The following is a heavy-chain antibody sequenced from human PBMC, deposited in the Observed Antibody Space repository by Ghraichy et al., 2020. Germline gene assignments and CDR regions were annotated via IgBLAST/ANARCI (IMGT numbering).Heavy chain of an antibody. J-gene: IGHJ2*01. V-gene: IGHV3-64D*06. CDR2: IPNNGDKK. Sequence: GESLNISCSASGFTFSSHAMHWVRQAPGKGLEYVSAIPNNGDKKYYADSVKGRVTISRDNSKSTLYLQMSSLRVEDTAIYYCVKDLRGRFGYKWYFNLWGRGTLVTVSS. D-gene: IGHD5-12*01. CDR3: VKDLRGRFGYKWYFNL. CDR1: GFTFSSHA.